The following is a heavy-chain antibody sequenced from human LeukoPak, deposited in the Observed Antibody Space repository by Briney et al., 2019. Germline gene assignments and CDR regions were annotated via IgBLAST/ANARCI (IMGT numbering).Heavy chain of an antibody. D-gene: IGHD6-19*01. CDR1: GFTFSSYA. CDR2: ISGSGGST. J-gene: IGHJ5*02. Sequence: GGSLRLSCAASGFTFSSYAMSWVRQAPGKGLEWVSAISGSGGSTYYADSVKGRFTISRDNSKNTLYLQMNSLRAEDTAVYYRAKEAIRSSGWYRYYNWFDPWGQGTLVTVSS. CDR3: AKEAIRSSGWYRYYNWFDP. V-gene: IGHV3-23*01.